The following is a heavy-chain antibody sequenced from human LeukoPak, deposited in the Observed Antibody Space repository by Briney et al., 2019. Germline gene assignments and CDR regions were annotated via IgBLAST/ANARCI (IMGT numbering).Heavy chain of an antibody. CDR2: IYYSGST. D-gene: IGHD1-26*01. Sequence: SETLSLTCTVSGGSISSYYWGWIRQPPGKGLEWIGSIYYSGSTYYNPSLKSRVTISVDTSKNQFSLKLSSVTAADTAVYYCARKVSGSYTDYWGQGTLVTVSS. J-gene: IGHJ4*02. V-gene: IGHV4-39*01. CDR1: GGSISSYY. CDR3: ARKVSGSYTDY.